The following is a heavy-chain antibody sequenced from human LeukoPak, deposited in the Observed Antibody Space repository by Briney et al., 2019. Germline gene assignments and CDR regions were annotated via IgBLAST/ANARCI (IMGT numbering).Heavy chain of an antibody. Sequence: ASVKVSCKASGYTFTSYGISWVRQAPGQGLEWMGWISAYNGNTNYAQKLQGRVTMTTDTSTSTAYMELRSLRSDDTAVYYCARDRISSTGRRYYYYYMDVWGKGTTVTVSS. CDR3: ARDRISSTGRRYYYYYMDV. D-gene: IGHD2/OR15-2a*01. CDR2: ISAYNGNT. J-gene: IGHJ6*03. V-gene: IGHV1-18*01. CDR1: GYTFTSYG.